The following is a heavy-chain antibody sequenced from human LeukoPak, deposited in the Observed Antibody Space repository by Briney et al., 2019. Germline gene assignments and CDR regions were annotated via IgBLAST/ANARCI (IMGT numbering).Heavy chain of an antibody. CDR2: IIPIFGTA. Sequence: SVKVSCKASGYTFTSYGISWVRQAPGQGLEWMGGIIPIFGTANYAQKFQGRVTITTDESTSTAYMELSSLRSEDTAVYYCARAIAVAEDAFDIWVKGQWSPSLQ. J-gene: IGHJ3*02. V-gene: IGHV1-69*05. D-gene: IGHD6-19*01. CDR1: GYTFTSYG. CDR3: ARAIAVAEDAFDI.